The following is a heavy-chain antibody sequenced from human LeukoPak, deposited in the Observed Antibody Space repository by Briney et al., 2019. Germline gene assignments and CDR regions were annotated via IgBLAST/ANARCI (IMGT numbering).Heavy chain of an antibody. J-gene: IGHJ4*02. CDR1: GYTFTSYY. Sequence: ASVKVSCKASGYTFTSYYMHWVRQAPGRGLEWMGWINTDSGNPTYAQGFTGRFVFSLDSSVSTAYLQISNLMPEDTAKYYCARGVRPFDYWGQGTLVTVSS. CDR2: INTDSGNP. CDR3: ARGVRPFDY. V-gene: IGHV7-4-1*02.